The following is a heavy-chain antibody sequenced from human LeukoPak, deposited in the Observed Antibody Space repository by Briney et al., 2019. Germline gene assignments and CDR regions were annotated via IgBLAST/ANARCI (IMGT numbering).Heavy chain of an antibody. J-gene: IGHJ4*02. Sequence: PGGSLRLSCAASGFTFSSYEMNWVRQAPGKGLEWVSYISSSGSTIYYADSVKGRFTISRDNAKNSLYLQMNSLRAEDTAVYYCARVGRELYSSYIAVAGHRIDYWGQGTLVTVSS. CDR1: GFTFSSYE. V-gene: IGHV3-48*03. D-gene: IGHD6-19*01. CDR3: ARVGRELYSSYIAVAGHRIDY. CDR2: ISSSGSTI.